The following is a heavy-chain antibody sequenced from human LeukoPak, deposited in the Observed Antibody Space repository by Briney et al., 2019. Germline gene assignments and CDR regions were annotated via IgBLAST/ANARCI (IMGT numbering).Heavy chain of an antibody. V-gene: IGHV1-69*13. D-gene: IGHD6-19*01. CDR2: IIPIFGTA. J-gene: IGHJ4*02. CDR1: GGTFSSYA. Sequence: SVKVSCKASGGTFSSYAISWVRQAPGQGLEWMGGIIPIFGTANYAQKFQGRVTITADESTSTAYMELSSLRSEDTAVYYCAREGASVAGGFDYWGQGTLVTVPS. CDR3: AREGASVAGGFDY.